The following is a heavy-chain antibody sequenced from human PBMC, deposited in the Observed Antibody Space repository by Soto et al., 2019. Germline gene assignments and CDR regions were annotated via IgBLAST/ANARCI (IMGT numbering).Heavy chain of an antibody. Sequence: SLRLSCAASGFTFSSYAMSWVRQAPGKGLEWVSAISGSGGSTYYADSVKGRFTIYRDNSKNTLYLQMNSLTAEDTALYSCAQERVMVRGVADYWGQGTLVTVSS. CDR2: ISGSGGST. CDR3: AQERVMVRGVADY. CDR1: GFTFSSYA. D-gene: IGHD3-10*01. V-gene: IGHV3-23*01. J-gene: IGHJ4*02.